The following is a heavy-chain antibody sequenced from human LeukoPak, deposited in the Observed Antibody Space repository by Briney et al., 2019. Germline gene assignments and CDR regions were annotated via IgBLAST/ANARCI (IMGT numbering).Heavy chain of an antibody. V-gene: IGHV4-59*01. Sequence: SETLSLTCLGSGGSISSYFWSWLRQPPGKGLEWIGYIYYSGSTNYNPSLKSRVTISVDTSKNQFSLKLSSVTAADTAVYYCARGQTDIGYWGQGTLVTVSS. CDR1: GGSISSYF. CDR2: IYYSGST. J-gene: IGHJ4*02. CDR3: ARGQTDIGY.